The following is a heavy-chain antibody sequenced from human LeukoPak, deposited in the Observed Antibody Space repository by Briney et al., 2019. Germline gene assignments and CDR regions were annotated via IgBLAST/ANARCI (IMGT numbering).Heavy chain of an antibody. D-gene: IGHD2-2*01. J-gene: IGHJ4*02. Sequence: GGSLRLSCAVSGFTFNSYWMHWVRQAPGEGLVWVSGINSDGSSTSYADSVKGRFTISRDNAKNTLYLQMNSLRAEDTAVYYCARGAMPDYWGQGTLVTVSS. CDR2: INSDGSST. CDR1: GFTFNSYW. V-gene: IGHV3-74*01. CDR3: ARGAMPDY.